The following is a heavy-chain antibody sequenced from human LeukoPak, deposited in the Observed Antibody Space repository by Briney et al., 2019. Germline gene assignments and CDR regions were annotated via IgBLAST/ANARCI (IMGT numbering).Heavy chain of an antibody. V-gene: IGHV1-69*04. CDR3: ASDYGDYSGFHDY. J-gene: IGHJ4*02. CDR2: IIPILRIA. D-gene: IGHD4-17*01. CDR1: GGTFSSYA. Sequence: ASVKVSCKASGGTFSSYAISWVRQAPGQGLEWMGRIIPILRIANYAQKFQGRVTITADKSTSTAYMELSSLRSEDTAVYYCASDYGDYSGFHDYWGQGTLVTVSS.